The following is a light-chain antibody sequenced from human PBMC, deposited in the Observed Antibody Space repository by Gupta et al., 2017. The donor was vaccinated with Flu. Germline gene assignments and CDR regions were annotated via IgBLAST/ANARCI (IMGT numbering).Light chain of an antibody. CDR1: SSEVGGYNY. CDR2: EVI. V-gene: IGLV2-8*01. J-gene: IGLJ3*02. CDR3: SSDAGSNTWV. Sequence: SCSVTSSEVGGYNYVVWCQQHTGRAATLLIYEVISRPPGGIARFSGSTTGGTASLTVTGRQEAEEDAYYCSSDAGSNTWVLGGGTKLTVL.